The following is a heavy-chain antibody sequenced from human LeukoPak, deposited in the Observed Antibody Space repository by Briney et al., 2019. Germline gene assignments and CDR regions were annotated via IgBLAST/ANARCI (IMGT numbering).Heavy chain of an antibody. J-gene: IGHJ6*03. D-gene: IGHD2-2*01. CDR1: GYTFTSYD. V-gene: IGHV1-8*01. CDR2: MNPNSGNT. CDR3: ARGGGGSSHYYYYMDV. Sequence: GASVKVSCKASGYTFTSYDINWVRQATGQGLEWMGWMNPNSGNTGYAQKSQGRVTMTRNTSISTAYMELSSLRSEDTAVYYCARGGGGSSHYYYYMDVWGKGTTVTVSS.